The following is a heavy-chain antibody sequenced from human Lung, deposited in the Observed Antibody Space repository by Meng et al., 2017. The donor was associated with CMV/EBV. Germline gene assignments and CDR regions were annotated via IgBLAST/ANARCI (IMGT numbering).Heavy chain of an antibody. V-gene: IGHV3-48*03. CDR2: STRSGDTT. CDR1: GFSFSSYE. Sequence: GGSLRLSCAASGFSFSSYEMNWVRQAPGKGLVWVSYSTRSGDTTYYADSVKGRFTISRDNAKNSLYLQMNSLRAEDTGVYYCAREGGKYCSGDNCYYDAFDMWGQGTRVT. CDR3: AREGGKYCSGDNCYYDAFDM. J-gene: IGHJ3*02. D-gene: IGHD2-15*01.